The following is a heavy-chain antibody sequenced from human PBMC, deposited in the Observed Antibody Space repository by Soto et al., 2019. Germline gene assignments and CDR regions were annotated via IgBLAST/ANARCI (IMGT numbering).Heavy chain of an antibody. J-gene: IGHJ4*02. Sequence: EVQLVESGGGLVKPGGSLRLSCAASGFTFSSYSMNWVRQAPGKGLEWVSSISSSSSYIDYADSVKGRFTISRDNAKNSLYLQMNRLRAEDTAVYYCARAGNPAAGTIDYCGKGPLVTVSS. CDR1: GFTFSSYS. CDR3: ARAGNPAAGTIDY. V-gene: IGHV3-21*01. CDR2: ISSSSSYI. D-gene: IGHD6-13*01.